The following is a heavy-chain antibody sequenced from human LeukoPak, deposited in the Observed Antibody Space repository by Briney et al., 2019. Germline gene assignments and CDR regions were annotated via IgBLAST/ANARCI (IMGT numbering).Heavy chain of an antibody. CDR3: ASGPSATTGRFDY. D-gene: IGHD1-26*01. CDR2: IIPIFGTA. V-gene: IGHV1-69*01. J-gene: IGHJ4*02. CDR1: GGTFSSYA. Sequence: GSSVKVSCKASGGTFSSYAISWVRQAPGQGLEWMVGIIPIFGTANYAQKFQGRVTITADESTSTAYMELSSLRSEDTAVYYCASGPSATTGRFDYWGQGTLVTVSS.